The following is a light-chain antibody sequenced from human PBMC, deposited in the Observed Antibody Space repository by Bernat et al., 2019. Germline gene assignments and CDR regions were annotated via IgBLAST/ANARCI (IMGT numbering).Light chain of an antibody. J-gene: IGLJ2*01. Sequence: QSALTQPASVSGSPGQSITISCTGTSSDVGSYNLVSWYQQHPGKAPKLIIFEVTKRPSGVSNRFSGSKSGNTASLTISGLQPEDEADYFCCSYAGRSTFDVFGGGTKLTVL. CDR3: CSYAGRSTFDV. CDR2: EVT. CDR1: SSDVGSYNL. V-gene: IGLV2-23*02.